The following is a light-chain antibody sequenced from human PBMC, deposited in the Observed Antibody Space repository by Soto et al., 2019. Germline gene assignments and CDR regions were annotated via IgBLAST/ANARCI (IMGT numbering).Light chain of an antibody. J-gene: IGLJ3*02. CDR2: LNSDGSH. Sequence: QSVLTQPPPASASLGASVKLTCTPSSGHNSYAIAWHQQQPEKGPRYLMKLNSDGSHSKLDGIPDRFSGSSSGAERYLTISSLQSEHEADYSCQTWSTDIRVFDVGTKVTVL. CDR3: QTWSTDIRV. CDR1: SGHNSYA. V-gene: IGLV4-69*01.